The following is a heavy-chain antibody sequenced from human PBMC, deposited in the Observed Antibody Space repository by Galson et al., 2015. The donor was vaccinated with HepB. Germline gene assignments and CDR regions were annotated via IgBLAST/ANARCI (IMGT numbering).Heavy chain of an antibody. CDR2: INAGNGNT. J-gene: IGHJ4*02. CDR3: ARAALAGWYVQYYFDY. Sequence: SCKASGYTFTSYAMHWVRQAPGQRLEWMGWINAGNGNTKYSQKFQGRVTITRDTSASTAYMELSSLRSEDTAVYYCARAALAGWYVQYYFDYWGQGTLVTVSS. V-gene: IGHV1-3*01. CDR1: GYTFTSYA. D-gene: IGHD6-19*01.